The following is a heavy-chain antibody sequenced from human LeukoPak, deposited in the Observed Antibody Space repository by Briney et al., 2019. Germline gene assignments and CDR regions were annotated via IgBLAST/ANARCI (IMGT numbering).Heavy chain of an antibody. Sequence: GGSLRLSCAASGFTFSSYWMSWVRQAPGQGLEWVANINQDGSEKYYLDSAKGRFTISRDNARNSLYLQMNSLRAEDTAVYYCARIAVTYTFDYWGQGTLVTVSS. CDR1: GFTFSSYW. J-gene: IGHJ4*02. V-gene: IGHV3-7*01. D-gene: IGHD4-17*01. CDR3: ARIAVTYTFDY. CDR2: INQDGSEK.